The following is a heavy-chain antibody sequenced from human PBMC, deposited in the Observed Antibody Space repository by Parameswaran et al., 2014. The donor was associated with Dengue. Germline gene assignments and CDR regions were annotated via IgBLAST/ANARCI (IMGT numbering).Heavy chain of an antibody. V-gene: IGHV1-2*02. D-gene: IGHD3-3*01. J-gene: IGHJ5*02. CDR2: INPNSGGT. CDR3: ARYRSTSEYYDFGVVITGNWFDP. Sequence: VRQMPGKGLEWMGWINPNSGGTNYAQKFQGRVTMTRDTSISTAYMELSRLRSDDTAVYYCARYRSTSEYYDFGVVITGNWFDPGPGNPGHRLL.